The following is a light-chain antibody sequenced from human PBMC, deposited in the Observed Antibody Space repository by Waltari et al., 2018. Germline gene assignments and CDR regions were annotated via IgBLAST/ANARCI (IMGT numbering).Light chain of an antibody. V-gene: IGKV4-1*01. Sequence: DIVMTQSPDSLAVSLGERATINCKSSQSVLYSSNHKHYLAWYQQKPGHPPKLLIYWASTRESGVPDRFSGSGSGTDFTLTISSLQAEDVAVYYCQQYYSTRTFGQGTKLEIK. CDR1: QSVLYSSNHKHY. CDR2: WAS. CDR3: QQYYSTRT. J-gene: IGKJ2*01.